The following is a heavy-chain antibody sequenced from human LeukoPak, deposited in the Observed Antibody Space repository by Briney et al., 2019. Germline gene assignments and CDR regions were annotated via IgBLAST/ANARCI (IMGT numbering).Heavy chain of an antibody. CDR3: ATGHSH. CDR1: GFTLSTDS. J-gene: IGHJ4*02. Sequence: GGSLRLSCAASGFTLSTDSMNWVRQAPGKGLEWVAFIRYDGSNKYYADSVKGRFTISRDNSKNTLYLQMNSLRAEDTAVYYCATGHSHWGQGTLVTVSS. V-gene: IGHV3-30*02. CDR2: IRYDGSNK. D-gene: IGHD6-13*01.